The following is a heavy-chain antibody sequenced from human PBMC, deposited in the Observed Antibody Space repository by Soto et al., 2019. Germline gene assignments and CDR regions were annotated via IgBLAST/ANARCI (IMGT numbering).Heavy chain of an antibody. CDR2: IIGSGGTT. CDR1: GFTFSNFA. D-gene: IGHD5-18*01. CDR3: AKEGGYSFGPGNYYGMDV. J-gene: IGHJ6*02. V-gene: IGHV3-23*01. Sequence: GGSLRLSCTTSGFTFSNFAMSWFRQAPGKGLEWVSGIIGSGGTTYYADSVKGRFTISRDKSKTTLYLQMNSLRAEDTAIYYCAKEGGYSFGPGNYYGMDVWGQGTTVTVSS.